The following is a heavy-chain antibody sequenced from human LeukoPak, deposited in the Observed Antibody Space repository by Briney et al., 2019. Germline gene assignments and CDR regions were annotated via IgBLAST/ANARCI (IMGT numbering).Heavy chain of an antibody. V-gene: IGHV3-30*18. CDR3: AKAPYCSGGSCYYSFDYYYGMDV. CDR1: GFTFSSYG. Sequence: GGSLRLSCAASGFTFSSYGMHWVRQAPGKGLEWVAVISYDGSNKYYADSVKGRFTISRDNSKNTLYLQMNSLRAEDTAVYYCAKAPYCSGGSCYYSFDYYYGMDVWGQGTTVTVSS. D-gene: IGHD2-15*01. J-gene: IGHJ6*02. CDR2: ISYDGSNK.